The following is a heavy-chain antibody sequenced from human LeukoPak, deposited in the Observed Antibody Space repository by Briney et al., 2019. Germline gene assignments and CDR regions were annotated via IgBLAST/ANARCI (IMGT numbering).Heavy chain of an antibody. Sequence: SGGSLRLSCAASGFTFDDYAMHWVRQAPGKGLEWVSGISWNSGSIGYADSVKGRFTISRDNAKNSPYLQMNSLRAEDTALYYCARGIVGATEHAFDIWGQGTMVTVSS. CDR2: ISWNSGSI. CDR1: GFTFDDYA. V-gene: IGHV3-9*01. D-gene: IGHD1-26*01. CDR3: ARGIVGATEHAFDI. J-gene: IGHJ3*02.